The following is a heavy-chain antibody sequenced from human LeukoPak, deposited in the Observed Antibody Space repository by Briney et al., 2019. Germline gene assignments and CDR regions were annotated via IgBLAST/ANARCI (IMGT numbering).Heavy chain of an antibody. CDR2: IIPIFGTA. Sequence: VASVKVSCKASGVTFSSYAISWVRQAPGQGLEWMGGIIPIFGTANYAQKFQGRVTITADKSTSTAYMELSSLRSEDTAVYYCARLDVVVPAARDRKYYHYGMDVWGKGTTVTVSS. D-gene: IGHD2-2*01. V-gene: IGHV1-69*06. J-gene: IGHJ6*04. CDR1: GVTFSSYA. CDR3: ARLDVVVPAARDRKYYHYGMDV.